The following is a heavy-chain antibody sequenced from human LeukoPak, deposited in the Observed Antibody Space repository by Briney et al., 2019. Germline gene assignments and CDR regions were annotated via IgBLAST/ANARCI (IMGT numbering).Heavy chain of an antibody. D-gene: IGHD3-10*01. Sequence: GGSLRLSCAASGFTFSSYAMHWVRQAPGKGLEWVAVISCDGSNKYYADSVKGRFTISRDNSKNTLYLQMNSLRAEDTAVYYCAREYYGSGSYSADYWGQGTLVTVSS. J-gene: IGHJ4*02. V-gene: IGHV3-30*04. CDR1: GFTFSSYA. CDR2: ISCDGSNK. CDR3: AREYYGSGSYSADY.